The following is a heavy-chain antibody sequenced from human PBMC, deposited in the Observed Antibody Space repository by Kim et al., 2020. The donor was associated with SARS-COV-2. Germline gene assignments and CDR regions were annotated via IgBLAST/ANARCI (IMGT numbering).Heavy chain of an antibody. J-gene: IGHJ6*02. V-gene: IGHV1-46*01. Sequence: SYAQKFQGRVTMTRDTSTSTVYMERRSLRSEDTAVYYCARGDYSFAPMDVWGQGTTVTVSS. D-gene: IGHD3-10*01. CDR3: ARGDYSFAPMDV.